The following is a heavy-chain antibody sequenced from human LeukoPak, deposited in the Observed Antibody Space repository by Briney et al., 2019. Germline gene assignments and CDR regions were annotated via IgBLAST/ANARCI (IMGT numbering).Heavy chain of an antibody. J-gene: IGHJ4*02. CDR3: ARGWRNFDF. D-gene: IGHD1-1*01. V-gene: IGHV3-7*01. CDR1: GFSFSTYW. CDR2: IKQDGSEN. Sequence: GGSLRLSCVASGFSFSTYWMSWVRQAPGKGLEWVANIKQDGSENYYVDSVKGRFTISRDNAKNSVYLQMNRLRVEDTAVYYCARGWRNFDFWGQGTLVTVSS.